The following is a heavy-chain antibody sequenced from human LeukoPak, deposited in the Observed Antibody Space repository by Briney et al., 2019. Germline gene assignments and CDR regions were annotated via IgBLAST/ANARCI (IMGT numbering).Heavy chain of an antibody. D-gene: IGHD2-2*02. CDR1: GFTFSSYA. V-gene: IGHV3-30-3*01. CDR3: ARYCSSTSCYTSPYGMDV. J-gene: IGHJ6*02. Sequence: PGGSLRLSCAASGFTFSSYAMHWVRQAPGKGLEWVAVISYDGSNKYYADSVKGRFTISRDNSKNTLYLQMNSLRAEDTAVYYCARYCSSTSCYTSPYGMDVWGQGTTVTVSS. CDR2: ISYDGSNK.